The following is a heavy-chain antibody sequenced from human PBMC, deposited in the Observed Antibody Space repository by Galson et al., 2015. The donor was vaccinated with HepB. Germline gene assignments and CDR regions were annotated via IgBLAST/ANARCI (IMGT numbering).Heavy chain of an antibody. J-gene: IGHJ4*02. CDR2: LSGRGGRT. Sequence: SLRLSCAASGFTFSSYAMSWVRQAPGKGLEWVSTLSGRGGRTYYGDPVKGRFTISRDNSENTLYLQMSSLRAEDTAIYYCAKEVDCSSTSCNPFDYWGQGTLVAVSS. CDR1: GFTFSSYA. CDR3: AKEVDCSSTSCNPFDY. V-gene: IGHV3-23*01. D-gene: IGHD2-2*01.